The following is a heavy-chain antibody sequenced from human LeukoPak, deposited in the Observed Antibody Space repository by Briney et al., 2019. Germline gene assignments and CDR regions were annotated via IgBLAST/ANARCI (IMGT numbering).Heavy chain of an antibody. V-gene: IGHV3-30*02. CDR1: GFTFSSYG. CDR2: IRYDGSNK. D-gene: IGHD2-15*01. J-gene: IGHJ1*01. CDR3: AKGYCSGGSCYSGYFQH. Sequence: GGPLRLSCAASGFTFSSYGMHWVRQAPGKGLEWVAFIRYDGSNKYYADSVKGRFTISRDNSKNTLYLQMNSLRAEDTAVYYCAKGYCSGGSCYSGYFQHWGQGTLVTVSS.